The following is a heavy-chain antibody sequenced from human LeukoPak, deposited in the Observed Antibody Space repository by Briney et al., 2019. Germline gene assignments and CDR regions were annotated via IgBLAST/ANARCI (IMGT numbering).Heavy chain of an antibody. CDR3: ARVSKGDKMVYAIGSSRNFDY. D-gene: IGHD2-8*01. CDR1: GFTFSSYW. J-gene: IGHJ4*02. Sequence: GGSLRLSCAASGFTFSSYWMSWARQAPGKGLEWVANIKQDGSEKYYVDSVKGRFTISRDNAKNSLYLQMNSLRAEDTAVYYCARVSKGDKMVYAIGSSRNFDYWGQGTLVTVSS. V-gene: IGHV3-7*01. CDR2: IKQDGSEK.